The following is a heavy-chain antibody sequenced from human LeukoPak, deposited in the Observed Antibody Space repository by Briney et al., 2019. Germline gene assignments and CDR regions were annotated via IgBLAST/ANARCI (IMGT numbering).Heavy chain of an antibody. CDR3: ARGVRGSGSYYPHFDY. J-gene: IGHJ4*02. V-gene: IGHV3-66*01. D-gene: IGHD3-10*01. CDR1: GFTVSSNY. CDR2: IYSGGST. Sequence: PGGSLRLSCAASGFTVSSNYMSWVRQAPGKGLEWVSVIYSGGSTYYADSVKGRFTISRDNSKNTLYLQMNSLRAEGTAVYYCARGVRGSGSYYPHFDYWGQGTLVTVSS.